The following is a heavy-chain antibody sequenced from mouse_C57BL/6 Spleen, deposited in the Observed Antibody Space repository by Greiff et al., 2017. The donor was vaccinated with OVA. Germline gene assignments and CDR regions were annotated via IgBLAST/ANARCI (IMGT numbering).Heavy chain of an antibody. CDR3: ARGAPVYFDY. CDR1: GYTFTSYW. V-gene: IGHV1-69*01. J-gene: IGHJ2*01. CDR2: IDPSDSYT. Sequence: QVQLQQSGAELVMPGASVKLSCKASGYTFTSYWMHWVKQRPGQGLEWIGEIDPSDSYTNYNQKFKGKSTLTVDKSSSTAYMQLSSLTSEDSAVYYCARGAPVYFDYWGQGTTLTVSS.